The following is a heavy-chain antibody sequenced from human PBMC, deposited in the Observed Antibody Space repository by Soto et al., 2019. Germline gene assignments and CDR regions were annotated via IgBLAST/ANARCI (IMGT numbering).Heavy chain of an antibody. J-gene: IGHJ4*02. V-gene: IGHV1-18*01. CDR3: ARASIFGVVITSNDY. CDR2: ISAYNGNT. CDR1: GYTFTSYG. Sequence: ASVKVSCKASGYTFTSYGISWVRQAPGQGLEWMGWISAYNGNTNYAQKLQGRVTMTTDTSTSTAYMELRGLRSDDTAVYYCARASIFGVVITSNDYWGQGTMVTAPQ. D-gene: IGHD3-3*02.